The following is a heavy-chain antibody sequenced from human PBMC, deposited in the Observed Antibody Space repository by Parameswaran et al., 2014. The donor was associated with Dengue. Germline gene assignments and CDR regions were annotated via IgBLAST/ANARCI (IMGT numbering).Heavy chain of an antibody. J-gene: IGHJ5*02. D-gene: IGHD2-15*01. CDR3: ARRLDCSGGNCYPGGWFDP. V-gene: IGHV4-39*01. CDR2: IDYTGST. Sequence: WIRQPPGKGLEWIGIIDYTGSTYYNPSLKSRVTTSVDTSKNQFSLKLSSATAADTAVYYCARRLDCSGGNCYPGGWFDPWGQGTLVTVSS.